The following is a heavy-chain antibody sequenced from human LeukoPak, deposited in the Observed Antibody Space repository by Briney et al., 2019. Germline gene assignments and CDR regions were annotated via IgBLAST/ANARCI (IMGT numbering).Heavy chain of an antibody. Sequence: GRSLRLSCAASGFTFDDYAMHWVRQAPGKGLEWVSGISWNSGSIGYADSVKGRFTISRDNAKNSLCLQMNSLRAEDTALYYCAKDRIAARGGDFDYWGQGTLVTVSS. D-gene: IGHD6-6*01. CDR3: AKDRIAARGGDFDY. V-gene: IGHV3-9*01. CDR1: GFTFDDYA. CDR2: ISWNSGSI. J-gene: IGHJ4*02.